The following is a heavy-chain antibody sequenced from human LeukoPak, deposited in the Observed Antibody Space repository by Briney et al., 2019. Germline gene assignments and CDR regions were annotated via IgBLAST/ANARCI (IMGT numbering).Heavy chain of an antibody. D-gene: IGHD3-22*01. CDR1: GGSISRSSYY. V-gene: IGHV4-39*02. CDR3: ARGSGGYHYDH. CDR2: ISFSGNT. J-gene: IGHJ5*02. Sequence: SETLSLTCIVSGGSISRSSYYWGSIRQPPGKGPQWIGSISFSGNTYYNPSLNSRVTISVDTSKNHFSLKLSSVTAADTAVYYCARGSGGYHYDHWGQGTLVTVSS.